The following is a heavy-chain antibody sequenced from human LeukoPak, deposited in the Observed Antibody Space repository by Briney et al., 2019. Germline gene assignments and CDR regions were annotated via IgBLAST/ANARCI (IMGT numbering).Heavy chain of an antibody. CDR3: AKASVVAATPDY. V-gene: IGHV3-30*18. J-gene: IGHJ4*02. Sequence: PGRSLRLSCAASGFTFSSYGMHWVRQGPGKGLEWVAVISYDGSNKYYADSVKGRFTISRDNSKNTLYLQMKSLRAEDTAVYYCAKASVVAATPDYWGQGTLVTVSS. CDR1: GFTFSSYG. CDR2: ISYDGSNK. D-gene: IGHD2-15*01.